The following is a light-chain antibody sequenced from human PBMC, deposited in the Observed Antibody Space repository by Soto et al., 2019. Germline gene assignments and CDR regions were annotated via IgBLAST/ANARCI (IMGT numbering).Light chain of an antibody. CDR2: DDN. J-gene: IGLJ1*01. Sequence: QSVLTQPPSVSLAPGQKVTISCSGSSSNIGGNSVSWYQQLPGTAPKLLIYDDNKRPSGIPDRFSGSKSGTSATLGITGFQTGDEADYYCGSWDSSLSAYVFGTGTKATVL. CDR1: SSNIGGNS. V-gene: IGLV1-51*01. CDR3: GSWDSSLSAYV.